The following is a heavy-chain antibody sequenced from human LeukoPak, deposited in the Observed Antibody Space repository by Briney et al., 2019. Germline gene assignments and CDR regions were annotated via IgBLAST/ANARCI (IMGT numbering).Heavy chain of an antibody. CDR2: MRQDGGDR. CDR1: GSTFANYW. Sequence: PGGSLRLSCVASGSTFANYWMNWVRQAPGKGLEWVANMRQDGGDRYYVDSVKGRFTISRDNAKNSLYLQMNSLRAEDTAVYYCARESSNYYGSGRFYHGMDVWGRGTTVTVSS. CDR3: ARESSNYYGSGRFYHGMDV. J-gene: IGHJ6*02. V-gene: IGHV3-7*01. D-gene: IGHD3-10*01.